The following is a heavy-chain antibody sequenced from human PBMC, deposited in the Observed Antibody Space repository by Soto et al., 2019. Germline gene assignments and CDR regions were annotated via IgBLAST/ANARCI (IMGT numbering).Heavy chain of an antibody. CDR2: ISAYNGNT. J-gene: IGHJ6*02. D-gene: IGHD2-8*01. Sequence: ASVKVSCKASGYTFTSYGISWVRQAPGQGLEWMGWISAYNGNTNYAQKLQGRVTMTTDTSTSTAYMELRSLRSDDTAVYYCAHSLIVTTGYYYGMHVWGQGTTVTVSS. CDR3: AHSLIVTTGYYYGMHV. V-gene: IGHV1-18*01. CDR1: GYTFTSYG.